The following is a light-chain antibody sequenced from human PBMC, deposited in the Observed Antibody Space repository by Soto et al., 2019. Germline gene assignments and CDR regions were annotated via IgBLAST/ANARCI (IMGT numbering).Light chain of an antibody. CDR3: LQRRNWPPLT. V-gene: IGKV3-11*01. CDR2: DSY. Sequence: EVILTQSPATLSLSRGERATLSCRASENVDIYLAWYQQKPGQAPRLLIYDSYNRATGIPPRFSGSGSGTDFTLTISSLEPEDFAVYYCLQRRNWPPLTFGGGTKVEIK. CDR1: ENVDIY. J-gene: IGKJ4*01.